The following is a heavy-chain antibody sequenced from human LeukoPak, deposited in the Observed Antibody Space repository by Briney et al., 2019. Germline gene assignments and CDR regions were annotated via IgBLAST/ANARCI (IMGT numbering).Heavy chain of an antibody. Sequence: ASVKVSCKASGYTFTSYAIHWVRQAPGQRLEWMGWIGAGNGNTKYSQIFQGRVTFISNTSATTAFMELSSLRSEDAAVYYCAGDSGSGNNDYWGQGTLVTVSS. V-gene: IGHV1-3*01. CDR3: AGDSGSGNNDY. D-gene: IGHD1-26*01. J-gene: IGHJ4*02. CDR2: IGAGNGNT. CDR1: GYTFTSYA.